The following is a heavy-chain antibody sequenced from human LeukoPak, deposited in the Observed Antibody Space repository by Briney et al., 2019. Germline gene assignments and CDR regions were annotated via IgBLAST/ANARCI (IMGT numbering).Heavy chain of an antibody. CDR3: ARGGSSGYYYNAFDL. CDR2: ISIGETSI. D-gene: IGHD3-22*01. V-gene: IGHV3-48*03. J-gene: IGHJ3*01. CDR1: GFTCSNFE. Sequence: GGSLRLSCAVSGFTCSNFEMNWVRRAPGKGLEWILYISIGETSIYYADSVKGRFTISRDSAKNSLYLQMNSLRAEDTAVYYCARGGSSGYYYNAFDLWGQGTVVTVSS.